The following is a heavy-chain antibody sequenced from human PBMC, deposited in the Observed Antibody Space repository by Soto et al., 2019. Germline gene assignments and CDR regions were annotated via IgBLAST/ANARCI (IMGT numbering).Heavy chain of an antibody. V-gene: IGHV3-74*01. Sequence: GGSLRLSFATSGFTFSSYPIHWVSQDPGKGPVWVSRITEDGSGTTYADSVKGRFTVTRDNAKNTMYLQMSGLGAEDTAVYHCVRGTNGWRGMDYWGQGTLVTVSS. CDR3: VRGTNGWRGMDY. CDR1: GFTFSSYP. CDR2: ITEDGSGT. D-gene: IGHD2-8*01. J-gene: IGHJ4*02.